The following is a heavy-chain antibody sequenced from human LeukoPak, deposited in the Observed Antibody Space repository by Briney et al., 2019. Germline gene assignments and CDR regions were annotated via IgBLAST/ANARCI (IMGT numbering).Heavy chain of an antibody. D-gene: IGHD2/OR15-2a*01. V-gene: IGHV4-30-4*01. J-gene: IGHJ3*02. CDR3: ARNVLFDAFDI. Sequence: PSETLSLTCTVSGGSISSGDYYWSWIRQPPGKDLEWIGYIYYSGSTYYNPSLKSRVTISVDTSKNQFSPKLSSVTAADTAVYYCARNVLFDAFDIWGQGTMVTVPS. CDR1: GGSISSGDYY. CDR2: IYYSGST.